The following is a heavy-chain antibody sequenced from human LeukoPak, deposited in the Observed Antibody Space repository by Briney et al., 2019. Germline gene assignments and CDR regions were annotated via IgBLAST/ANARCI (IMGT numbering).Heavy chain of an antibody. CDR3: AIHSGIVVIPAATFFWDI. CDR1: GYSFTNYW. D-gene: IGHD2-2*01. CDR2: IYPGDSDT. V-gene: IGHV5-51*01. J-gene: IGHJ3*02. Sequence: GESLKISCKASGYSFTNYWIAWVRQMPGKGLEWMGVIYPGDSDTRYSPSFQGQVTISADKSISTAYLQWSSLKASDTAMYYCAIHSGIVVIPAATFFWDIWGQGTMVTVSS.